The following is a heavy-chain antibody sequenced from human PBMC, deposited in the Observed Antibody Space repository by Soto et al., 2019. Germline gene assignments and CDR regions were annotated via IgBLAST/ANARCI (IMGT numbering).Heavy chain of an antibody. CDR1: GFSLSTSGVG. CDR2: IYWDDDK. Sequence: QITLKESGPTRVKPTQTLALTCSFSGFSLSTSGVGVGWIRQSPGKALEWLAVIYWDDDKRYSPSLRSRLTITKDTSKNQVVLLMTNMDPVDTGTYYCANRSRWSSSWDSGWFDPWGQGTLVTVSS. J-gene: IGHJ5*02. D-gene: IGHD3-10*01. V-gene: IGHV2-5*02. CDR3: ANRSRWSSSWDSGWFDP.